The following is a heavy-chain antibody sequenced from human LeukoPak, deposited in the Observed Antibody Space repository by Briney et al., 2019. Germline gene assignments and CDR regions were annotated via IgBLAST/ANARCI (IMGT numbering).Heavy chain of an antibody. V-gene: IGHV4-39*02. CDR3: ERDGSYYDSSGYYPDEGYNY. J-gene: IGHJ4*02. CDR2: IYYSGST. D-gene: IGHD3-22*01. CDR1: GGSISSSSYY. Sequence: PSETLSLTCTVSGGSISSSSYYWGWIRQPPGKGLEWIGSIYYSGSTYYNPSLKSRVTISVDTSKNQFSLKLSSVTAADTAVYYCERDGSYYDSSGYYPDEGYNYWGQGTLVTVSS.